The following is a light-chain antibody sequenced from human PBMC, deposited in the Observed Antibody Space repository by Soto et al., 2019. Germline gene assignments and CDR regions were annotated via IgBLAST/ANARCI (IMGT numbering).Light chain of an antibody. J-gene: IGLJ1*01. CDR2: EVS. CDR3: RSYRSSSFDV. Sequence: QSALTQPASVSGSPGQSISISSTGTSSDVGGYNYVSWYQQHPGKAPKLMIYEVSNRPSGVSNRFSGSKSGNTASLTISGHQAEEADYYYCRSYRSSSFDVFGTGTKVTVL. V-gene: IGLV2-14*01. CDR1: SSDVGGYNY.